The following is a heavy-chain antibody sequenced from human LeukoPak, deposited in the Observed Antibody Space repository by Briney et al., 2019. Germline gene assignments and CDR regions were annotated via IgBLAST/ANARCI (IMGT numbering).Heavy chain of an antibody. CDR3: ARQTRIVVVPAALDY. CDR1: GFTFSSYA. D-gene: IGHD2-2*01. CDR2: ISSNGGST. J-gene: IGHJ4*02. Sequence: GESLRLSCAASGFTFSSYAMHWVRQAPGKGLEYVSAISSNGGSTYYANSVKGRFTISRDNSKNTLYLQMGSLRAEDMAVYYCARQTRIVVVPAALDYWGQGTLVTVSS. V-gene: IGHV3-64*01.